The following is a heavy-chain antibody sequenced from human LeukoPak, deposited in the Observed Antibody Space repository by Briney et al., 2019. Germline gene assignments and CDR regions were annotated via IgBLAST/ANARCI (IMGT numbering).Heavy chain of an antibody. J-gene: IGHJ4*02. CDR3: ARVGVRFVSFLDY. CDR2: INPNSGGT. CDR1: GYTFTGYY. V-gene: IGHV1-2*02. Sequence: ASVKVSCKASGYTFTGYYMHWVRQAPGQGLERMGWINPNSGGTNYAQKFQGRVTMTRDTSISTAYMELSRLRSDDTAVYYCARVGVRFVSFLDYWGQGTLVTVSS. D-gene: IGHD3-3*01.